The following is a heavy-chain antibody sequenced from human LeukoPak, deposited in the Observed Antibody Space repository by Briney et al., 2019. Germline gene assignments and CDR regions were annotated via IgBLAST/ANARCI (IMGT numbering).Heavy chain of an antibody. CDR3: ARGVAPDMGTIFGVVPRVYSNY. CDR1: GFTFSSYW. V-gene: IGHV3-7*01. D-gene: IGHD3-3*01. J-gene: IGHJ4*02. CDR2: IKQDGSEK. Sequence: GGSLRLSFAASGFTFSSYWMSWVRQAPGKGLEWVANIKQDGSEKYYVDSVKGRFTISRDNAKNSLYLQMNSLRAEDTAVYYCARGVAPDMGTIFGVVPRVYSNYWGQGTLVTVSS.